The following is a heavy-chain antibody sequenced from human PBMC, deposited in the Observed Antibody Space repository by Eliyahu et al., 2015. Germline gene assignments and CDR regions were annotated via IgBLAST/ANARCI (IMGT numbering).Heavy chain of an antibody. V-gene: IGHV2-5*01. J-gene: IGHJ4*03. D-gene: IGHD2/OR15-2a*01. CDR2: VYWNGDK. CDR1: GFSFSTPGVG. CDR3: AHRTYFSGFFDF. Sequence: QITLQESGPTQVKPTQTLMLTCTFSGFSFSTPGVGVGWVRQPPGKGLEWLGVVYWNGDKRYSPGLKNRLTFTKDTSRDRVALTLTDVDPLDTGTYYCAHRTYFSGFFDFWGQGTLVTVSS.